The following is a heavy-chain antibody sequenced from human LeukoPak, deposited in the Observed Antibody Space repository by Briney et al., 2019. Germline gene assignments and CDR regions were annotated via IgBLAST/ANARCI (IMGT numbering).Heavy chain of an antibody. CDR3: ARVVTVAGTPYYYMDV. CDR2: IKQDGSEK. Sequence: RSGGSLRFSCAASGFTFSSYWLSWVRKAPGKVLEWVANIKQDGSEKYYVDSVKGRFTISRDNAKNSLYLQMNSLRAEDTAVYYCARVVTVAGTPYYYMDVWGKGTTVTVSS. V-gene: IGHV3-7*04. D-gene: IGHD6-19*01. J-gene: IGHJ6*03. CDR1: GFTFSSYW.